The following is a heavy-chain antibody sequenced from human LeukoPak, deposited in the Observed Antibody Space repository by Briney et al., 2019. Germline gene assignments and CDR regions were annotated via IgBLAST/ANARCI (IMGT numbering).Heavy chain of an antibody. D-gene: IGHD5-18*01. J-gene: IGHJ4*02. V-gene: IGHV4-39*07. CDR3: ASGYSYGFDY. CDR1: GGSISSSNYY. CDR2: IYYSGST. Sequence: SETLSLTCTASGGSISSSNYYWGWVRQPPGRGLEWVGSIYYSGSTYYNPSLKSRVTISVDTSKNQFSLKLSSVTAADTAVYYCASGYSYGFDYWGQGTLVTVSS.